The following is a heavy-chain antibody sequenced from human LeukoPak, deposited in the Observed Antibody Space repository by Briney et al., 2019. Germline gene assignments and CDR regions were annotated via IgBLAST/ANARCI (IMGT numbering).Heavy chain of an antibody. J-gene: IGHJ4*02. Sequence: PGGSLRLSCAASGFTFSSYAMSWVRRAPGKGLEWVSTISGSGVSTYYADSVKGRFTISRDNSKNTLLLQMNSLRAEDTAVYYCARRSGVGSYLDYWGQGTLVTVSS. V-gene: IGHV3-23*01. D-gene: IGHD3-10*01. CDR2: ISGSGVST. CDR1: GFTFSSYA. CDR3: ARRSGVGSYLDY.